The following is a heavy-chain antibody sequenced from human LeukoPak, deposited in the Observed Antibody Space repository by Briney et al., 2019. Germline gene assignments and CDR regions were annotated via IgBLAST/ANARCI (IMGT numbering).Heavy chain of an antibody. Sequence: KPSETLSLTCAVYGGSFSGYYWNWIRQPPGKGLEWIGEINHSGSTNYNPSLKSRVTISVDTSKNQFSLKLSSVTAADTAVYYCARSVVPAATQNWFDPWGQGTLVTVSS. CDR3: ARSVVPAATQNWFDP. J-gene: IGHJ5*02. CDR1: GGSFSGYY. CDR2: INHSGST. D-gene: IGHD2-2*01. V-gene: IGHV4-34*01.